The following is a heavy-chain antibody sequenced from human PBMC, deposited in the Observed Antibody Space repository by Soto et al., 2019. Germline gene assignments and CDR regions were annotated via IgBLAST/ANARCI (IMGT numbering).Heavy chain of an antibody. D-gene: IGHD2-2*01. CDR2: INSDGSNT. V-gene: IGHV3-74*01. CDR1: GFTFNSYW. J-gene: IGHJ4*02. CDR3: ASDGPAAIPCDY. Sequence: EVQLVESGGDLVQPGGSLRLSCATSGFTFNSYWMHWVRQAPGKGLVWVSHINSDGSNTRYADSVKGRFTISRDNTKNTLYLQMNSLRAEDTAVYYCASDGPAAIPCDYWGQGTLVTVSS.